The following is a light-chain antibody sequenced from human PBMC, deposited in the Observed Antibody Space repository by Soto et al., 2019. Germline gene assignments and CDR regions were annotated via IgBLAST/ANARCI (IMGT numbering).Light chain of an antibody. CDR1: QSLVHSDGNTY. V-gene: IGKV2-24*01. J-gene: IGKJ1*01. CDR2: QIS. Sequence: DVVMTQTPLSSPVTLGQPASISCRSSQSLVHSDGNTYLRWLQQRPGQPPRLLIYQISNRFSGVTDRFSGSGAGTDFALKISRVEAEDVELYSCVQLSHFPRTFGQGTKVEIK. CDR3: VQLSHFPRT.